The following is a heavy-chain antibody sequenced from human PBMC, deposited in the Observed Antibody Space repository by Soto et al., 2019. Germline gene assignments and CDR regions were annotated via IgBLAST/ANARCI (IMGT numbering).Heavy chain of an antibody. CDR1: GGSISSYY. Sequence: SETLSLTCTVSGGSISSYYWSWIRQPPGKGLEWIGYIYYSGSTNYNPSLKSRVTISVDTSKNQFSLKLSSVTAADTAVYYCARLGRLYQFDYWGQGTLDTVSS. CDR3: ARLGRLYQFDY. V-gene: IGHV4-59*08. D-gene: IGHD2-2*01. J-gene: IGHJ4*02. CDR2: IYYSGST.